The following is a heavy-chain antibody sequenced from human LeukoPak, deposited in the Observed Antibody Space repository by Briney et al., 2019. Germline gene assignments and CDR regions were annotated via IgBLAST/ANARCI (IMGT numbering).Heavy chain of an antibody. CDR1: GFTLGSYA. D-gene: IGHD1-7*01. J-gene: IGHJ4*02. V-gene: IGHV3-23*01. CDR3: AKDPRAYNWNYEED. Sequence: SGGSLRLSCAASGFTLGSYAMSWVRQAPGKGLEWVSAISGSGGSTYYADSVKGRFAISRDNSKNTLYLQMNSLRAEDTAVYYCAKDPRAYNWNYEEDWGQGTLVTVSS. CDR2: ISGSGGST.